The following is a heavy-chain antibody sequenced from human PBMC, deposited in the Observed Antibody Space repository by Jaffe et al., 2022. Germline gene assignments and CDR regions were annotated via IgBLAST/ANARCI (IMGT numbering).Heavy chain of an antibody. J-gene: IGHJ3*01. D-gene: IGHD2-2*01. Sequence: QLQLQESGPGLVKPSETLSLTCTVSGGSIGDINYYWVWIRQPPGKGLEWIASIYYSGSTYYNPSLNSRVTISVDTSKNQFSLKLSSVTATDTAVYYCARHGTLGYCSSTTCPYLWGPGTMVTVSS. CDR2: IYYSGST. V-gene: IGHV4-39*01. CDR3: ARHGTLGYCSSTTCPYL. CDR1: GGSIGDINYY.